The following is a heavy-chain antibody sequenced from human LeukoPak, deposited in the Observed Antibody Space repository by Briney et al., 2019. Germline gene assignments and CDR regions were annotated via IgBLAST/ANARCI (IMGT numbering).Heavy chain of an antibody. D-gene: IGHD3-22*01. Sequence: SETLSLTCAVYGGSSSDYYWSWIRQPPGKGLEWIGEINHSGSTNYNPSLKSRVTISVDTSKNQFSLRLSSVTAADTAVYYCARHITAIVVVIGSAKNAFDIWGQGTMVTASS. CDR3: ARHITAIVVVIGSAKNAFDI. CDR1: GGSSSDYY. CDR2: INHSGST. J-gene: IGHJ3*02. V-gene: IGHV4-34*01.